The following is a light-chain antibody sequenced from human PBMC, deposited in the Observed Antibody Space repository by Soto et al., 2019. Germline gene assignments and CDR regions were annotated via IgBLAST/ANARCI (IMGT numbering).Light chain of an antibody. CDR1: NSDVGGYNY. CDR2: EVD. V-gene: IGLV2-14*01. J-gene: IGLJ2*01. CDR3: SSYTTRSTLV. Sequence: QSALTQPASVSGSPGQSITISCTGTNSDVGGYNYVSWYQQHPGKAPKLIIYEVDIRPSGVSSRFSGSKSGSRASLTISGLQAEDEGDYYCSSYTTRSTLVFGGGTKLTVL.